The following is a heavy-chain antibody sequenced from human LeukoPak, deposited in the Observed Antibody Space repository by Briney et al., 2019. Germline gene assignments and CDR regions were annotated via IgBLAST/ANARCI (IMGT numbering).Heavy chain of an antibody. Sequence: PEASVKVSCKASGGTFSSYAISWVRQAPGQGLEWMGGIIPIFGTANYAQKFQGRVTITTDESTSTAYMELSSLRSGDTAVYYCARVPPPSYSYGPNPHFDYWGQGTLVTVSS. V-gene: IGHV1-69*05. CDR2: IIPIFGTA. D-gene: IGHD5-18*01. J-gene: IGHJ4*02. CDR1: GGTFSSYA. CDR3: ARVPPPSYSYGPNPHFDY.